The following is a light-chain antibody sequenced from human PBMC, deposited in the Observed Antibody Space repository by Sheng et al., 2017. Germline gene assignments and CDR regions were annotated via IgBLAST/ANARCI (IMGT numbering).Light chain of an antibody. CDR2: QDS. J-gene: IGLJ2*01. CDR1: KLGDKY. V-gene: IGLV3-1*01. CDR3: QAWASNTVI. Sequence: SYELTQPPSVSVSPGQTASITCSGDKLGDKYACWYQQKPGQSPVLVIYQDSKRPSGIPERFSGSKSGNTATLTISGTQALDEADYYCQAWASNTVIFGGGTKLTVL.